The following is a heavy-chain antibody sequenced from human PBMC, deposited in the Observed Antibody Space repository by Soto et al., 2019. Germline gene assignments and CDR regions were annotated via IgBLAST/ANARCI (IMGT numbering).Heavy chain of an antibody. V-gene: IGHV1-18*01. CDR2: ITTYNGNT. CDR3: ARALTGYGMDV. J-gene: IGHJ6*02. Sequence: QVQLVQSGXXXXEXXXXVKXSCKAVRYIFTNYGVSWVRXAPGQGLEWMGWITTYNGNTEYAQKFQGRVTMTTDASTSTAYMELGSLRSDDTAIYYCARALTGYGMDVWGQGTTVTVSS. CDR1: RYIFTNYG.